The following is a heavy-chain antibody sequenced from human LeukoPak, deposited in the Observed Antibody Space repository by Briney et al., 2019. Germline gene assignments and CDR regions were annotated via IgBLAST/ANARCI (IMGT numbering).Heavy chain of an antibody. CDR3: ARSPYDSSGYYSDY. J-gene: IGHJ4*02. Sequence: ASVKVSCKASGYTFSSYDINWVRQAAGQGLEWMGWMNPNSGNTGYAQRFQGRVSTTRNTSISTAYMELSSLRSEDTAVYYCARSPYDSSGYYSDYWGQGTLVTVSS. V-gene: IGHV1-8*01. CDR1: GYTFSSYD. D-gene: IGHD3-22*01. CDR2: MNPNSGNT.